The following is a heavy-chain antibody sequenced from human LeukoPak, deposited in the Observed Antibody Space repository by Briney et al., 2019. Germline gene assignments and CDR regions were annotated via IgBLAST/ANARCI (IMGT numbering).Heavy chain of an antibody. CDR3: ARPSLRAPHFAFDI. J-gene: IGHJ3*02. CDR2: VSYSGTV. V-gene: IGHV4-39*07. D-gene: IGHD1-26*01. CDR1: GASISSDDYY. Sequence: SETLSLTCTVSGASISSDDYYWGWLRQSPGKGLEWIASVSYSGTVYYNPSLESRVTISVDTSKNQFSLKVNSVTAADTALYYCARPSLRAPHFAFDIWGRGTLVTVSS.